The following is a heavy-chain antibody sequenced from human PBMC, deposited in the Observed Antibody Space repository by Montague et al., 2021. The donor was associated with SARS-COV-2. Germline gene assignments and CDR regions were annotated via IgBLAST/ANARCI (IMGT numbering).Heavy chain of an antibody. CDR2: TNYNGGT. V-gene: IGHV4-59*02. J-gene: IGHJ5*02. CDR1: GGSVSSHY. CDR3: ARATSVRGAVNWFDP. Sequence: SETLSLTCAVSGGSVSSHYWSFIRQPPGKGLEWIAYTNYNGGTNYNPSLKSRVTISVDTSKNHFSLQLRSVTPADTAVYFCARATSVRGAVNWFDPWGQGTLVTVSS. D-gene: IGHD3-10*01.